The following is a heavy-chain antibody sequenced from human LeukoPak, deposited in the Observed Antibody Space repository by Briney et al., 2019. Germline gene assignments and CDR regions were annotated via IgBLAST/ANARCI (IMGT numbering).Heavy chain of an antibody. V-gene: IGHV4-59*08. J-gene: IGHJ5*02. CDR1: GDSISGYY. CDR2: IYYSGST. Sequence: PSETLSLTCTVSGDSISGYYWSWIRQPPGKGLEWIGYIYYSGSTNYNPSLKSRVTISVDTSKNQFSLRLTSVIAADTAVYYCARGQARLAWFDPWGQGTLVTVSS. D-gene: IGHD6-19*01. CDR3: ARGQARLAWFDP.